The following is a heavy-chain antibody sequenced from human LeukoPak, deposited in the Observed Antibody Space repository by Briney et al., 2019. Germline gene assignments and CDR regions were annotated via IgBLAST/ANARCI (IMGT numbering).Heavy chain of an antibody. D-gene: IGHD3-10*02. Sequence: PGGSLRLSCAASGFTVSNSYMSWVRQAPGKGLEWVSVLYSGGSTYDADSVKGRFTISRDNSKNTLYLQLSRLRAEDTAVYYCAKHTDVPGHWYLDLWRRGTLVTVSS. CDR1: GFTVSNSY. CDR2: LYSGGST. V-gene: IGHV3-66*04. J-gene: IGHJ2*01. CDR3: AKHTDVPGHWYLDL.